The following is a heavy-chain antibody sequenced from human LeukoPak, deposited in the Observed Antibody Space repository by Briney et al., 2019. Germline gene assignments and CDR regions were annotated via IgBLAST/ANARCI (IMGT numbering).Heavy chain of an antibody. Sequence: SGGSLRLSCAASGFTFSSYGMHWVCQAPGKGLEWVAVIWYGGSNKYYADSVKGRFTISRDNSKNTLYLQMNSLRAEDTAVYYCANANFESWGQGILVTVSS. CDR1: GFTFSSYG. CDR2: IWYGGSNK. J-gene: IGHJ4*02. CDR3: ANANFES. D-gene: IGHD2-2*01. V-gene: IGHV3-33*08.